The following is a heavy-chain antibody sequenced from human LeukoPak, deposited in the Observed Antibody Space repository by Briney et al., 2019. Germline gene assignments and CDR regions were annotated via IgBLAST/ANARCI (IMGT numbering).Heavy chain of an antibody. D-gene: IGHD3-22*01. CDR1: GYTFTSYG. CDR3: AASYYYDSSGYYRFDY. CDR2: ISAYNGNT. V-gene: IGHV1-18*01. J-gene: IGHJ4*02. Sequence: ASVKVSCKASGYTFTSYGISWVRQAPGQGLEWMGWISAYNGNTNYAQKLQGRVTMTTDTSTSTAYMELRSLRSDDTAVYYCAASYYYDSSGYYRFDYWGQGTLVTVSS.